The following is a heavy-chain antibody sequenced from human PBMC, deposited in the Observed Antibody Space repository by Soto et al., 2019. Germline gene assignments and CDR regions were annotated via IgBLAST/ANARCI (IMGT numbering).Heavy chain of an antibody. CDR1: GWSFSAYY. CDR2: IIHSEST. J-gene: IGHJ6*02. D-gene: IGHD1-26*01. V-gene: IGHV4-34*12. CDR3: ARQRPTDGRWEFANYYGMDV. Sequence: PSETLSLTCAVYGWSFSAYYWSWVRQPPGKGLEWIGEIIHSESTKYNPSLKSRVTISVDTSKNQFSLKLSSVTAADTAVYYCARQRPTDGRWEFANYYGMDVWGQGTPVTV.